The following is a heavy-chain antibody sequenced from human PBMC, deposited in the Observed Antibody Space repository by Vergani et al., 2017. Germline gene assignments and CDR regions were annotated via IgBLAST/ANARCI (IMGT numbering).Heavy chain of an antibody. CDR2: IYPDDSDV. J-gene: IGHJ4*02. V-gene: IGHV5-51*01. CDR1: GYPFSTYW. D-gene: IGHD1-26*01. Sequence: EVQLVQSGADVRRPGETLKISCMGSGYPFSTYWIGWVRQMPGKGLEWIGIIYPDDSDVRYNLSFEGHVTISADKSLSTAYLQWRGLRASDTAIYYCVRRRTSGRFPRGDFQYWGQGTLVTVSS. CDR3: VRRRTSGRFPRGDFQY.